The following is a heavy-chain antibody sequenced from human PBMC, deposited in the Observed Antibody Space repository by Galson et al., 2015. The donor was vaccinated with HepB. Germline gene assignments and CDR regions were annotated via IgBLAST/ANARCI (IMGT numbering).Heavy chain of an antibody. CDR1: GFTFSSYG. CDR3: AKGGGYFDL. CDR2: ISYDGSNK. Sequence: SLRLSCAASGFTFSSYGMHWVRQAPGKGLEWVAVISYDGSNKYYADSVKGRFTISRDNSKNTLYLQMNSLRAEDTAVYYCAKGGGYFDLWGRGTLVTVSS. V-gene: IGHV3-30*18. J-gene: IGHJ2*01.